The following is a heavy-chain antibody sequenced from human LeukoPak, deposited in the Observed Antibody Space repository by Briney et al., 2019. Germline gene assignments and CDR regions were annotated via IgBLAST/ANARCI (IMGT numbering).Heavy chain of an antibody. V-gene: IGHV1-2*02. Sequence: ASVKVSCKASGYTFTGYYMHWVRQAPGQGLEWTGWINPNSGGTNYAQKFQGRVTMTRDTSISTAYMELSRLRSDDTAVYYCARVYDSSGYYFFDYWGQGTLVTVSS. CDR1: GYTFTGYY. J-gene: IGHJ4*02. CDR3: ARVYDSSGYYFFDY. CDR2: INPNSGGT. D-gene: IGHD3-22*01.